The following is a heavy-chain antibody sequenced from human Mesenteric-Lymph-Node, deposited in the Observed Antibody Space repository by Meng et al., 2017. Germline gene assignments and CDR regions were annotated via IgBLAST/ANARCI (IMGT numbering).Heavy chain of an antibody. CDR1: GGGFNGYY. D-gene: IGHD3-10*01. CDR3: ARGRFGDAANSYNWFDP. J-gene: IGHJ5*02. V-gene: IGHV4-34*01. CDR2: INHSGNT. Sequence: QAQLQQWGAGLLQAAETRALTSGEAGGGFNGYYWSWIRQPPGKGLEWIAEINHSGNTNYNPSLKSRVTISVDRSNNQFSLRLKSVSAADTAVYYCARGRFGDAANSYNWFDPWGQGTLVTVSS.